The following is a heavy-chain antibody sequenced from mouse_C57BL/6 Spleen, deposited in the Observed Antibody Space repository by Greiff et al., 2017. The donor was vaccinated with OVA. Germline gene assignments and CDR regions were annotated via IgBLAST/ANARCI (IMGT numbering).Heavy chain of an antibody. CDR1: GYTFTSYW. D-gene: IGHD1-1*01. Sequence: VQLQQPGAELVKPGASVKLSCKASGYTFTSYWMQWVKQRPGQGLEWIGEIDPSDSYTNYNQKFKGKATLTVDTSSSTAYMQLSSLTSEDSAVYYGGRLGDYYADRNCAVDYWGQGTTVTVSS. V-gene: IGHV1-50*01. J-gene: IGHJ4*01. CDR3: GRLGDYYADRNCAVDY. CDR2: IDPSDSYT.